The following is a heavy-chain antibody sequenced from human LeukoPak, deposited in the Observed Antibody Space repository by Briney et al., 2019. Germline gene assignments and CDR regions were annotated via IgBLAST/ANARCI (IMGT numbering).Heavy chain of an antibody. CDR1: GFTFSSSG. CDR3: AKRGGSYFDY. Sequence: GGSLRLSCAASGFTFSSSGMHWVRQAPGKGLEWLAVISNDGSNKYYADSVKGRFTISRDNPKNTLCLEMNSLRAEDTAVYYCAKRGGSYFDYWGQGTLVTVSS. CDR2: ISNDGSNK. V-gene: IGHV3-30*18. J-gene: IGHJ4*02. D-gene: IGHD1-26*01.